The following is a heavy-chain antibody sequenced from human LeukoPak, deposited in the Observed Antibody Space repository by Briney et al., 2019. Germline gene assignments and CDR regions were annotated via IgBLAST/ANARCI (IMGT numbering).Heavy chain of an antibody. V-gene: IGHV4-4*07. J-gene: IGHJ4*02. D-gene: IGHD3-10*01. CDR3: ARDRHRAYYYGSGSYSFDY. CDR1: GGSISSYY. Sequence: SETLSLTCTVSGGSISSYYCSWIRQPAGKGLEWIGSIYYSGSTYYNPSLKSRVTISVDTSKNQFSLKLSSVTAADTAVYYCARDRHRAYYYGSGSYSFDYWGQGTLVTVSS. CDR2: IYYSGST.